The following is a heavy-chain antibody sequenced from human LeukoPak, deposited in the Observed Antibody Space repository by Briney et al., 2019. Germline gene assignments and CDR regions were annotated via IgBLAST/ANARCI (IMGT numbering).Heavy chain of an antibody. CDR3: TVGPHHYFDP. V-gene: IGHV4-31*03. D-gene: IGHD4-11*01. CDR1: GGSINSGGYY. Sequence: PSETLSLTCTVSGGSINSGGYYWSWIRQHPGKGLEWTEYISYSGSTYYNPSLKSRVTISLDTPKNQFSLRLSSVSAADTAVYFCTVGPHHYFDPWGQGTLVTVSS. J-gene: IGHJ4*02. CDR2: ISYSGST.